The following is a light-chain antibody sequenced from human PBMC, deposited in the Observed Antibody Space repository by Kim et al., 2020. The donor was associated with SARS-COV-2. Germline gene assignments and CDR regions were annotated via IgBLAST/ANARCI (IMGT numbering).Light chain of an antibody. V-gene: IGKV1D-13*01. J-gene: IGKJ2*01. CDR2: DAS. CDR3: PHFNDYPQYT. Sequence: AIQLTQSPSSLSASIGDRVTITCRASQGISSSLAWYQQKPGKAPNLLIYDASSLESGVPSRFSGGGSGTDFTLTITSLQPEDFATYYCPHFNDYPQYTFGQGTKLEL. CDR1: QGISSS.